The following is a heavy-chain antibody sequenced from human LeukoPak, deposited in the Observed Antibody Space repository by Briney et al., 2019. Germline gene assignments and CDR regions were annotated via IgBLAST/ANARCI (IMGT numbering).Heavy chain of an antibody. V-gene: IGHV1-2*02. J-gene: IGHJ4*02. CDR2: INPNSGGT. CDR1: GYTFTGYY. D-gene: IGHD6-19*01. Sequence: ASVKVSCKASGYTFTGYYMRWVRQAPGQGLEWMGWINPNSGGTNYAQKFQGRVTMTRDTSISTAYMELSRLRSDDTAVYYCARSSSITVAGYFDYWGQGTLVTVSS. CDR3: ARSSSITVAGYFDY.